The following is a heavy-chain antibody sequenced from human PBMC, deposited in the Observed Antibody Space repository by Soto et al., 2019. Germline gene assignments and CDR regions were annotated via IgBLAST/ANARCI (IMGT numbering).Heavy chain of an antibody. D-gene: IGHD2-21*02. CDR1: GFSLSTTGEG. Sequence: QITLKESGPTLVKPTQTLTLTCTFSGFSLSTTGEGVGWIRQPPGKALEWLALIYWDDDKRYNPSLKSRLTITKDTSKKQVVLTMTNMDPVDTATYYCVQSRCGGDCLPSYSSLSHYGLDVWGQGTTVTVSS. V-gene: IGHV2-5*02. CDR2: IYWDDDK. CDR3: VQSRCGGDCLPSYSSLSHYGLDV. J-gene: IGHJ6*02.